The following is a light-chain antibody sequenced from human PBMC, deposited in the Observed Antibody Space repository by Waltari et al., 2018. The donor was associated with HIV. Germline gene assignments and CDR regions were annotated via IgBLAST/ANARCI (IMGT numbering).Light chain of an antibody. V-gene: IGLV1-40*01. J-gene: IGLJ2*01. Sequence: QSVLTQPPSVSGAPGQGVTLSFNGSSSNIGARYGVQWYQQLPGTAPKLLIFGNTNRPSGVPDRFSGSRSGTSASLAITGLQAEDEADYYCQSYDSSLSGSVFGGGTKLTVL. CDR3: QSYDSSLSGSV. CDR2: GNT. CDR1: SSNIGARYG.